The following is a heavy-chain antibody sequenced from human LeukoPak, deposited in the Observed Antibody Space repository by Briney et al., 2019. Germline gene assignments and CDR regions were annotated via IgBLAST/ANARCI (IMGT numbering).Heavy chain of an antibody. J-gene: IGHJ6*02. V-gene: IGHV3-7*03. CDR2: INHNGNVN. Sequence: GSPRPSCAAPGVTVSSSYMSWVRPAPGKGLEWVASINHNGNVNYYVDSVKGRFTISRDNAKNSLYLQMSNLRAEDTAVYFCARGGGLDVWGQGATVTVSS. CDR3: ARGGGLDV. CDR1: GVTVSSSY. D-gene: IGHD3-16*01.